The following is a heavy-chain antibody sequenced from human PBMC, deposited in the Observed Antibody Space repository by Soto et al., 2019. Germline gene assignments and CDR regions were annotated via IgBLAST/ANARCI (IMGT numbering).Heavy chain of an antibody. J-gene: IGHJ4*02. V-gene: IGHV3-23*01. CDR3: AKSFRGYSYGQADY. CDR1: GFTFSSYA. CDR2: ISGSGGST. D-gene: IGHD5-18*01. Sequence: PGGSLRLSCAASGFTFSSYAMSWVRQAPGKGLEWVSAISGSGGSTYYADSVKGRFTISRDNSKNTLYLQMNSLRAEDTAVYYCAKSFRGYSYGQADYWGQGTLVTVSS.